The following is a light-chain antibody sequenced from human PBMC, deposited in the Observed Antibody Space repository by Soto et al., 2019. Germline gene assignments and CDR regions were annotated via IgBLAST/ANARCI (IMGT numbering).Light chain of an antibody. CDR2: GAS. CDR1: QSVSGH. Sequence: EIVMTQSPATLSVSPGERVTLSCRASQSVSGHLAWYQQKPGQAPRLIISGASTRATGIPARFSGSGSGTESTLTISSLQSEDFAVYYCQQYNSWPLTFGGGTKVDI. CDR3: QQYNSWPLT. J-gene: IGKJ4*01. V-gene: IGKV3-15*01.